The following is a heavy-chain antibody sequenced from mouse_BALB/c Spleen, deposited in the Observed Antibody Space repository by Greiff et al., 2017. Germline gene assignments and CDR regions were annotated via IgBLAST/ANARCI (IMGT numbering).Heavy chain of an antibody. CDR2: INPYNGGT. Sequence: VHVKQSGPELVKPGASMKISCKASGYSFTGYTMNWVKQSHGKNLEWIGLINPYNGGTSYNQKFKGKATLTVDKSSSTAYMELLSLTSEDSAVYYCAREEGPYDYENYAMDYWGQGTSVTVSS. CDR3: AREEGPYDYENYAMDY. D-gene: IGHD2-4*01. J-gene: IGHJ4*01. V-gene: IGHV1-18*01. CDR1: GYSFTGYT.